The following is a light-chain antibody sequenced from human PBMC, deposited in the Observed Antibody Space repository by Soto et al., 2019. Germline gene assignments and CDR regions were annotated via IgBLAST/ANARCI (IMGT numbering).Light chain of an antibody. V-gene: IGKV3-15*01. CDR3: QQGHNWPLT. J-gene: IGKJ2*01. CDR1: QSINSE. CDR2: GAS. Sequence: EIVMTQSPATLSLSPGERLALSCRASQSINSELAWYQQKPGQPPRLLIYGASTRATGVPARFTGSESGSEFTLTISGLQSEDFAVYYCQQGHNWPLTFGQGTRLEI.